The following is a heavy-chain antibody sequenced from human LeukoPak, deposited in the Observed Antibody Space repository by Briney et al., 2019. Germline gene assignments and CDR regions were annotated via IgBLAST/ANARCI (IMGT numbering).Heavy chain of an antibody. CDR3: AKGKDSSGWYLVFDY. D-gene: IGHD6-19*01. J-gene: IGHJ4*02. CDR1: GFTFSSYA. CDR2: ISGSGGST. V-gene: IGHV3-23*01. Sequence: GGSLRLSCAAPGFTFSSYAMSWVRQAPGKGLEWVSAISGSGGSTYYADSVKGRFTISRDNSKNTLYLQMNSLRAEDTAVYYCAKGKDSSGWYLVFDYWGQGTLVTVSS.